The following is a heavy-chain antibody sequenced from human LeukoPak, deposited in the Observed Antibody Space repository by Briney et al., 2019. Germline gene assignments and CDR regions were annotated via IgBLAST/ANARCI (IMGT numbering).Heavy chain of an antibody. CDR1: GYTFTSYA. V-gene: IGHV1-69*13. Sequence: ASVKVSCKASGYTFTSYAISWVRQAPGQGLEWMGGIIPIFGTANYAQKFQGRVTITADESTSTAYMELSSLRSEDTAVYYCAKDQGYCSGGSCLGDLPRESNYYYGMDVWGQGTTVTVSS. J-gene: IGHJ6*02. D-gene: IGHD2-15*01. CDR2: IIPIFGTA. CDR3: AKDQGYCSGGSCLGDLPRESNYYYGMDV.